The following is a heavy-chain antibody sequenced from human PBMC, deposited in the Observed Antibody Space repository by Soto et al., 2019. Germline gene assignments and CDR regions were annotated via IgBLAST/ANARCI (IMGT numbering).Heavy chain of an antibody. CDR3: ARRYGGNLDY. Sequence: QVQLQESGPGLVKPSETLSLTCTASGGSISSNYWSWIRQPPGKGLEWIGYIYYSGGTTYNPSLKSRVTISVDTSKNQFSLKLSSVTAADTAVYYCARRYGGNLDYWGQGTLVTVSS. V-gene: IGHV4-59*08. CDR2: IYYSGGT. CDR1: GGSISSNY. J-gene: IGHJ4*02. D-gene: IGHD2-15*01.